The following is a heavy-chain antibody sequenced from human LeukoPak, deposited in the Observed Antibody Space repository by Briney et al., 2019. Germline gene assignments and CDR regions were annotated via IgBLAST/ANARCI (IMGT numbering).Heavy chain of an antibody. CDR1: GGSFSGYY. CDR3: ARGSKGSSARGYYYMDD. Sequence: SETLSLTCAVYGGSFSGYYWSWIRQPPGKGLEWIGEINHSGSTNYNPSLKSRVTISVDTSKNQFSLKLSSVTAADTAVYYCARGSKGSSARGYYYMDDWGKGTTVTVSS. V-gene: IGHV4-34*01. CDR2: INHSGST. D-gene: IGHD6-6*01. J-gene: IGHJ6*03.